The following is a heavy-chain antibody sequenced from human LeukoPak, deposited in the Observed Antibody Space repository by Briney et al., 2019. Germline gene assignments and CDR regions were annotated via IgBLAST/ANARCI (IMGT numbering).Heavy chain of an antibody. CDR3: ARASWQGGFDY. J-gene: IGHJ4*02. CDR1: GYTFTIYY. Sequence: ASVKVSCKASGYTFTIYYMHWVRQAPGQGLEWMGIINPSGGSTSYAQKFQGRVTMTRDTSTSTVYMELSSLRSEDTAVYYCARASWQGGFDYWGQGTLVTVSS. V-gene: IGHV1-46*01. CDR2: INPSGGST. D-gene: IGHD3-16*01.